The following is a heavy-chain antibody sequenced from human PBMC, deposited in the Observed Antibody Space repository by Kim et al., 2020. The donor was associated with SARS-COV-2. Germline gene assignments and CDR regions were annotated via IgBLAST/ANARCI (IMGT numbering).Heavy chain of an antibody. D-gene: IGHD6-19*01. CDR3: AKGESAVAGTWACWFDP. V-gene: IGHV3-23*01. J-gene: IGHJ5*02. Sequence: VKGRFTITRDNSKNTLYLQMNSLRAEDTAVYYCAKGESAVAGTWACWFDPWGQGTLVTVSS.